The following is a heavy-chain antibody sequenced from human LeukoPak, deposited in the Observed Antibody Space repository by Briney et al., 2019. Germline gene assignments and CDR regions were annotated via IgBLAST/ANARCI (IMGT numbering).Heavy chain of an antibody. V-gene: IGHV3-30*04. J-gene: IGHJ4*02. CDR3: ARDTYGSDY. D-gene: IGHD3-10*01. CDR1: GFIFSNYA. Sequence: GGSLRLSCAASGFIFSNYAMHWVRQAPGKGLEWLIFISYDGSNKYYADSVKGRFTISRDNSKNTLYLQMNSLRAEDTAVYYCARDTYGSDYWGQGILVTVSS. CDR2: ISYDGSNK.